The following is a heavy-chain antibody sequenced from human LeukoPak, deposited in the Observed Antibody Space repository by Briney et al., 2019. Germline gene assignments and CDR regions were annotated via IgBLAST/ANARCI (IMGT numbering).Heavy chain of an antibody. J-gene: IGHJ4*02. CDR2: IKTTSYDV. CDR1: GFSFSTYT. D-gene: IGHD1-26*01. Sequence: PGGSLRLSCVASGFSFSTYTMHWVRQAPGKGLEWVSSIKTTSYDVYYADSVKGRFTISRDNDRDSLFLQMYALRADDTAVYYCATDLKLSLGSSPFDHWGQGTLVTVSS. V-gene: IGHV3-21*06. CDR3: ATDLKLSLGSSPFDH.